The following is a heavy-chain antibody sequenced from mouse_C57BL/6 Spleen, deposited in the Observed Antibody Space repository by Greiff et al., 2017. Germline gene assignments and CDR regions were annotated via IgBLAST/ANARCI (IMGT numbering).Heavy chain of an antibody. J-gene: IGHJ4*01. CDR2: INYDGSST. Sequence: EVHLVESEGGLVQPGSSMKLSCTASGFTFSDYYMAWVRQVPEKGLEWVANINYDGSSTYYLDSLKSRFIISRDNAKNILYLQMSSLKSEDTATYYCAREANWEGYAMDYWGQGTSVTVSS. D-gene: IGHD4-1*01. CDR3: AREANWEGYAMDY. CDR1: GFTFSDYY. V-gene: IGHV5-16*01.